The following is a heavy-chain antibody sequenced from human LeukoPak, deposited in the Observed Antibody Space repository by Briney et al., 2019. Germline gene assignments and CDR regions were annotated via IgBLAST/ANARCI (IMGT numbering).Heavy chain of an antibody. D-gene: IGHD2-2*01. CDR3: AKRYQLLFDY. J-gene: IGHJ4*02. V-gene: IGHV3-30*02. CDR1: GFTFSSYG. Sequence: GGSLRLSCAASGFTFSSYGMHWVRQAPGKGLEWEAFIRYDGSNKYYADSVKGRFTISRDNSKNTLYLQMNSLRAEDTAVYYCAKRYQLLFDYWGQGTLVTVSS. CDR2: IRYDGSNK.